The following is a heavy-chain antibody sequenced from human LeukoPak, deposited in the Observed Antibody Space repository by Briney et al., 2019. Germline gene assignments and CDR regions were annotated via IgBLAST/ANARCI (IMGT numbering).Heavy chain of an antibody. CDR3: ASTFDGSTNYYYYMDV. V-gene: IGHV4-4*07. CDR2: IYTSGST. D-gene: IGHD3-10*01. CDR1: GGSISSYY. J-gene: IGHJ6*03. Sequence: SETLSLTCTVSGGSISSYYWSWIRQPAGKRLEWIGRIYTSGSTNYNPSLKSRVTMSVDTSKNQFSLKLSSVTAADTAVYYCASTFDGSTNYYYYMDVWGKGTTVTISS.